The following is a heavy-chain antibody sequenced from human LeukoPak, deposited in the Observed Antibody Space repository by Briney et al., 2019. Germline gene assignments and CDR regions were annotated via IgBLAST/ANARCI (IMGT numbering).Heavy chain of an antibody. CDR1: GGSISSSNW. J-gene: IGHJ4*02. V-gene: IGHV4-4*02. CDR2: IYHSGNT. Sequence: SGTLSLTCAVSGGSISSSNWWSWVRQPPGKGLEWIGEIYHSGNTNYNPSLKSRVTISVDTSKNQFSLKLSSVTAADTAVYYCARDGRFPPEVLPRYFDYWGQGTLVTVSS. CDR3: ARDGRFPPEVLPRYFDY. D-gene: IGHD1-26*01.